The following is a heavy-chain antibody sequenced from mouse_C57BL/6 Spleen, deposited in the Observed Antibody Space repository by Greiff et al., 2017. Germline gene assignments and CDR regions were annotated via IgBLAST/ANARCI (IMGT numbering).Heavy chain of an antibody. CDR1: GFTFSSYA. CDR3: TRDGGYDSNYVWFAY. CDR2: ISSGGDYI. J-gene: IGHJ3*01. V-gene: IGHV5-9-1*02. D-gene: IGHD2-5*01. Sequence: EVQLVESGEGLVKPGGSLKLSCAASGFTFSSYAMSWVRQTPEKRLEWVAYISSGGDYIYYADTVKGQFTISRDNARNTLYLQMSSLKSEDTAMYYCTRDGGYDSNYVWFAYWGQGTLVTVSA.